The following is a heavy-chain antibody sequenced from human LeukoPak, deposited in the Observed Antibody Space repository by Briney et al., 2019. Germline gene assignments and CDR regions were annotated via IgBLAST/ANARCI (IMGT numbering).Heavy chain of an antibody. D-gene: IGHD4-17*01. CDR2: IIPIFGTA. Sequence: PGASVTVSCKASGGTFSSYAISWVRQAPGQGLEWMGGIIPIFGTANYAQKFQGRVTITADESTSTAYMELSSLRSEDTAVYYCASSRPDYGDYVGYYGMDVWGQGTTVTVSS. CDR1: GGTFSSYA. V-gene: IGHV1-69*01. J-gene: IGHJ6*02. CDR3: ASSRPDYGDYVGYYGMDV.